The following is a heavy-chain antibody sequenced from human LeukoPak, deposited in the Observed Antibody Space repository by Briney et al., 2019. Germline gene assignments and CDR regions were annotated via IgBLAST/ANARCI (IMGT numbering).Heavy chain of an antibody. J-gene: IGHJ5*02. Sequence: PGGSRRLSCAASGFTFSSYAMSWVRQAPGKGLEWVSTINNNGGSTYYADSVKGRFTISRDNPKNTLYLQMGCLRAEDTAVYYCANTLLWGYNWFDPWGRGTLVTVSS. CDR3: ANTLLWGYNWFDP. D-gene: IGHD3-10*01. CDR2: INNNGGST. V-gene: IGHV3-23*01. CDR1: GFTFSSYA.